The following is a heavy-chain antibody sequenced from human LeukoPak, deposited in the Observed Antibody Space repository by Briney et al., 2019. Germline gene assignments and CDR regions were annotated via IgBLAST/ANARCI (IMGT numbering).Heavy chain of an antibody. CDR2: IYSGGST. D-gene: IGHD6-19*01. CDR3: ARSIYGVAGAFDY. Sequence: PGGSLRLSCAASGFTVSSNYMSWVRQAPGKGLEWVSVIYSGGSTYYADSVKGRFTISRDNSKNTLYLQMNSLRAEDTAVYYCARSIYGVAGAFDYWGQGTLVTVSS. CDR1: GFTVSSNY. J-gene: IGHJ4*02. V-gene: IGHV3-66*02.